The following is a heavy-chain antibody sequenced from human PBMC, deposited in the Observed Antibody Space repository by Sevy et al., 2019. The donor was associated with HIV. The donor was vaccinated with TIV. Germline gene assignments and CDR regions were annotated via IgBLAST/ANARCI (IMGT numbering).Heavy chain of an antibody. CDR2: IFHSGST. V-gene: IGHV4-30-2*01. D-gene: IGHD4-17*01. Sequence: SETLSLTCAVSGDSISSGVYSWNWIRQPPGKGLEWIGYIFHSGSTYYNPSLKSRATISVDRSKNRFSLKLSSVTAADTAVYYCARDGGTVTTPGFFDIWGQGTMVTVSS. CDR3: ARDGGTVTTPGFFDI. J-gene: IGHJ3*02. CDR1: GDSISSGVYS.